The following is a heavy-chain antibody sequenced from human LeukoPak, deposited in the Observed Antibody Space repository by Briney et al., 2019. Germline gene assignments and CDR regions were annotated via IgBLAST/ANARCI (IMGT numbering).Heavy chain of an antibody. V-gene: IGHV1-2*02. CDR1: GYTFTGYY. D-gene: IGHD6-13*01. CDR3: VRAVTRQQLVGY. CDR2: INPNSGGT. J-gene: IGHJ4*02. Sequence: ASVKVSCKASGYTFTGYYMHWVRQAPGQGLEWMGWINPNSGGTNYAQKFQGRVTMTRDTSISTAYMELSRLRSDDTAVYYCVRAVTRQQLVGYWGQGTLVTVSS.